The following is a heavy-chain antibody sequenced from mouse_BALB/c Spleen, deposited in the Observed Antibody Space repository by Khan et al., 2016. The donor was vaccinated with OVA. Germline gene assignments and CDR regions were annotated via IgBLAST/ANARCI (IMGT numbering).Heavy chain of an antibody. CDR3: ARTITTDKGDYDAMDY. J-gene: IGHJ4*01. D-gene: IGHD1-1*01. Sequence: EVELVESGGDLVKPGGSLKLSCAASGFTFSSYGMSWVRQTPDKRLEWVATISSGGHYTYFPDSVRGRFTISRDNAKNTLYLQMSSLKSEDTAMYYCARTITTDKGDYDAMDYWGQGTSVTVSA. CDR1: GFTFSSYG. V-gene: IGHV5-6*01. CDR2: ISSGGHYT.